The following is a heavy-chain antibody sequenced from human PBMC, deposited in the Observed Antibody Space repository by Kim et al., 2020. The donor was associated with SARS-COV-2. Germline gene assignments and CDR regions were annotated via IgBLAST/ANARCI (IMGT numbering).Heavy chain of an antibody. Sequence: SQTLSLTCTVSGGSISSSSYYWGWIRQPPGKGLEWIGSIYYSGSTYYNPSLKSRVTISVDTSKNQFSLKLSSVTAADTAVYYCARHSKSGMLVVALDAFDIWGQGTMVTVSS. J-gene: IGHJ3*02. CDR2: IYYSGST. V-gene: IGHV4-39*01. CDR3: ARHSKSGMLVVALDAFDI. CDR1: GGSISSSSYY. D-gene: IGHD5-12*01.